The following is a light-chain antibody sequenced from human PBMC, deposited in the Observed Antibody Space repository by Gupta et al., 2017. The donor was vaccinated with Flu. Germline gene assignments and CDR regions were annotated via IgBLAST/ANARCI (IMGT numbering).Light chain of an antibody. V-gene: IGKV3-15*01. J-gene: IGKJ2*01. CDR3: LHEDNGPPGYT. Sequence: EIVMPQSPATLSVSPGERATLSCRARQSVGTTVAWYQKKGGQPPRLLIYGASTRAKGTKARFSGSGDGTDCNITISSRQSEDFGVYFCLHEDNGPPGYTFGQGTKLDIK. CDR1: QSVGTT. CDR2: GAS.